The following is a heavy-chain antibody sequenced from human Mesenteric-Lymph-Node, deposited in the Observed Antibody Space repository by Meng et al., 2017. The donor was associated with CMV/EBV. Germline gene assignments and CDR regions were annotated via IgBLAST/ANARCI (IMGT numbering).Heavy chain of an antibody. CDR2: TYLRSKWYH. CDR1: GDSDSSNSAA. CDR3: ARDETERSNFDY. D-gene: IGHD5-24*01. J-gene: IGHJ4*02. V-gene: IGHV6-1*01. Sequence: SGDSDSSNSAAWNWIRQSPSRGLEWLGRTYLRSKWYHDYAVSVKGRVTINPDTSKNQFSLQLNSVTPEDTAVYFCARDETERSNFDYWGQGTLVTVSS.